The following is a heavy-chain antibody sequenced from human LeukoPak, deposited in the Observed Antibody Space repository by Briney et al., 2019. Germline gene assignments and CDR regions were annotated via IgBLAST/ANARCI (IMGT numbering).Heavy chain of an antibody. CDR2: IYYSGST. CDR1: GGSISSYY. V-gene: IGHV4-59*01. CDR3: AREKFEQWLVGRPLRYYYYMDV. J-gene: IGHJ6*03. Sequence: SETLSLTCTVSGGSISSYYWSWIRQPPGKGLEWIGYIYYSGSTNYNPSLKSRVTISVDTSKNQFSLKLSSVTAADTAVYYCAREKFEQWLVGRPLRYYYYMDVWGKGTTVTVSS. D-gene: IGHD6-19*01.